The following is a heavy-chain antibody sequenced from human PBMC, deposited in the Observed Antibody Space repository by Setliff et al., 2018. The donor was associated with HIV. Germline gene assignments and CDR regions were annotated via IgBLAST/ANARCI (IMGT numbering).Heavy chain of an antibody. J-gene: IGHJ3*02. D-gene: IGHD5-18*01. CDR2: IYYSGST. Sequence: SETLSLTCSVSGGSISSGGYYWSWIRQHPGKGLEWIGYIYYSGSTYYNPSLKSRVTISVDTSKNQFSLKLSSVTAADTAVYYCARTGRIQLSADAFDIWGQGTMVTVSS. CDR1: GGSISSGGYY. V-gene: IGHV4-31*03. CDR3: ARTGRIQLSADAFDI.